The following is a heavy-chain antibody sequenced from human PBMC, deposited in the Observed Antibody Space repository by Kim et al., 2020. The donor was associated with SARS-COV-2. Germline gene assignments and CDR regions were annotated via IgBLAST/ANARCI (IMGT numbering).Heavy chain of an antibody. CDR3: AALGDAFDI. CDR2: GST. V-gene: IGHV4-4*02. D-gene: IGHD3-3*02. Sequence: GSTNYTPSLKSRVTISVDKSKNQFSLKLSSVTAADTAVYYCAALGDAFDIWGQGTMVTVSS. J-gene: IGHJ3*02.